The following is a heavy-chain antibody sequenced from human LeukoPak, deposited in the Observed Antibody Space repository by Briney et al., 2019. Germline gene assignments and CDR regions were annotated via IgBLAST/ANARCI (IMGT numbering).Heavy chain of an antibody. V-gene: IGHV3-23*01. Sequence: GGSLRLSCAASEFTFSSYAMQWVSQPPGKGLEWVSGISASGGSTWYADSVKGRFTISRDNPENTLYLQMNSLRAEDTAVYYCAKYVSAKGPPYALDVWGQGTTVTVSS. J-gene: IGHJ6*02. CDR3: AKYVSAKGPPYALDV. CDR2: ISASGGST. CDR1: EFTFSSYA. D-gene: IGHD2/OR15-2a*01.